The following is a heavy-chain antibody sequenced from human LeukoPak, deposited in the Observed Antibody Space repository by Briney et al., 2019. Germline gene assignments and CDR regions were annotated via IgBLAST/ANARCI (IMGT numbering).Heavy chain of an antibody. D-gene: IGHD3-22*01. J-gene: IGHJ3*02. V-gene: IGHV3-9*01. CDR3: AKVVGRYYYDSSGYYGAFDI. CDR1: GFTFDDYA. CDR2: ISWNSGSI. Sequence: GRSLRLSCAASGFTFDDYAMHWVRQAPGKGLEWVSGISWNSGSIGYADSVKGRFTISRDNAKNSLYLQMNSLRAEDTALYYCAKVVGRYYYDSSGYYGAFDIWGQGTMVTVSS.